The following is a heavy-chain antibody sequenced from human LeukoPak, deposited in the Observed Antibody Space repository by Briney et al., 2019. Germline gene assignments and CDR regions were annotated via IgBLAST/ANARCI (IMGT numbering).Heavy chain of an antibody. Sequence: ASVKVSCKASGYTFTSYGISWVRQAPGQGLEWMGWINPNSGGTNYAQKFQGRVTMTRDTSISTAYMELSRLRSDDTAVYYCARAPRTSYDILTGTSPGGSYWYFDLWGRGTLVTVSS. V-gene: IGHV1-2*02. CDR2: INPNSGGT. CDR1: GYTFTSYG. J-gene: IGHJ2*01. CDR3: ARAPRTSYDILTGTSPGGSYWYFDL. D-gene: IGHD3-9*01.